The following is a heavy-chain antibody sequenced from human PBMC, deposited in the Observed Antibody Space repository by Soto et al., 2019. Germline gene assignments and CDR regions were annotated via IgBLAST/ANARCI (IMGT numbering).Heavy chain of an antibody. CDR3: ARDRAPYSSGRWCMDV. CDR1: GFTFSSDG. Sequence: QVQLVESGGGVVQPGRSLRLSCAASGFTFSSDGMHWVRQAPGKGLEWVAVIWYDGSNKYYADSVKGRFTISRDNSKNTWYLQMNSLRAEDTAVYYCARDRAPYSSGRWCMDVWCQGTTVTVSS. D-gene: IGHD6-19*01. J-gene: IGHJ6*02. V-gene: IGHV3-33*01. CDR2: IWYDGSNK.